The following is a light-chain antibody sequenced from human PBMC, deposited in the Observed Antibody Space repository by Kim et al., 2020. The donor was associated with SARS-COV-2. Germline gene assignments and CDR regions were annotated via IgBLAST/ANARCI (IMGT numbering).Light chain of an antibody. Sequence: VPPGESATLSCRASQTVGSHLAWYQQKPGQAPRLLIYSASTRATGIPPRFRGSGSVTEFTLTISSLQSEDSAIYYCQHHNNWPPYTCGQGTKLEI. CDR1: QTVGSH. CDR2: SAS. CDR3: QHHNNWPPYT. V-gene: IGKV3-15*01. J-gene: IGKJ2*01.